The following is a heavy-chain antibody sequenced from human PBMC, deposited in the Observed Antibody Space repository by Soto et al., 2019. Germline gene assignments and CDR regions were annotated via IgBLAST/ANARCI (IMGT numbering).Heavy chain of an antibody. V-gene: IGHV3-23*01. CDR1: GFTFSSYA. CDR2: ISGSGGST. J-gene: IGHJ4*02. D-gene: IGHD2-2*01. Sequence: EVQLLESGGGLVQPGGSLRLSCAASGFTFSSYAMSWVRQAPGKGLEWVSGISGSGGSTYYEDSVKGRFTISRDNSKNSLYLQMNSLRAEDTAVYYCGKDCSSTDCYSDYWGQGTLVTVS. CDR3: GKDCSSTDCYSDY.